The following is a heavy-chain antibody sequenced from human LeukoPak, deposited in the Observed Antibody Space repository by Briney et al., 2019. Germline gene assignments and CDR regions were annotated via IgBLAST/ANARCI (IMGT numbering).Heavy chain of an antibody. CDR1: GFTFSSYS. J-gene: IGHJ1*01. V-gene: IGHV3-21*01. CDR2: ISSSSSYI. Sequence: PGGSLRLSCAASGFTFSSYSMNWVRQAPGKGLEWVSSISSSSSYIYYADSVKGRFTISRDNAKNSLYLQMNSLRAEDTAVYYCARVYDLYSNYGYFQHWGQGTLVAVSS. CDR3: ARVYDLYSNYGYFQH. D-gene: IGHD4-11*01.